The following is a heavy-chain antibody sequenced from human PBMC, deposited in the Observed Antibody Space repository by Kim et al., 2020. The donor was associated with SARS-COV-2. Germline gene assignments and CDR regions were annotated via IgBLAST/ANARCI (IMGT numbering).Heavy chain of an antibody. Sequence: GGSLRLSCAASGFTFSSYGMHWVRQAPGKGLEWVAVISYDGSNKYYADSVKGRFTISRDNSKNTLYLQMNSLRAEDTAVYYCAKEGGWKHNSRPYFDYWG. J-gene: IGHJ4*01. CDR3: AKEGGWKHNSRPYFDY. CDR1: GFTFSSYG. V-gene: IGHV3-30*18. D-gene: IGHD6-19*01. CDR2: ISYDGSNK.